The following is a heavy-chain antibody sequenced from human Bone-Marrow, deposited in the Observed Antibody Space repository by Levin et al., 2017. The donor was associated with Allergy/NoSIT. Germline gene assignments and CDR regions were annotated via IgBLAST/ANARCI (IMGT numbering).Heavy chain of an antibody. CDR1: GYTFTSYS. D-gene: IGHD2-8*02. Sequence: ASVKVSCKASGYTFTSYSLHWVRQTPGQGLEWMGVINPSGGSTSYAEKFQGRVTMTRETSTGTVYMELCSLRSEDTAVYYCARAIYCIEGTCDSFLFDYWGQGTLVTVSS. CDR2: INPSGGST. J-gene: IGHJ4*02. CDR3: ARAIYCIEGTCDSFLFDY. V-gene: IGHV1-46*01.